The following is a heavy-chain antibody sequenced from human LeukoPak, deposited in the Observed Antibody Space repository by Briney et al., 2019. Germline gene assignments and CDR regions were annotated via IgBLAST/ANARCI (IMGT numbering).Heavy chain of an antibody. D-gene: IGHD6-19*01. V-gene: IGHV4-59*01. CDR1: GGSIRSYY. Sequence: SETLSLTCTVSGGSIRSYYWSWIRQPPGKGLEWIGYIYYSGSINYNPSLKSRVTISVDTSKNQFSLKLTSVTAADTAVYYCAREAVAGAHNWFDPWGQGTLVTVSS. CDR3: AREAVAGAHNWFDP. J-gene: IGHJ5*02. CDR2: IYYSGSI.